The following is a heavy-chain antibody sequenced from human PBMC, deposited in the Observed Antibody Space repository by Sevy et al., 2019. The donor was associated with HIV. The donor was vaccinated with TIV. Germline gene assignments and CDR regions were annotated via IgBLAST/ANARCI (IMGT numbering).Heavy chain of an antibody. CDR3: AKVVAAPPGFDY. CDR2: ISGSGGST. V-gene: IGHV3-23*01. Sequence: GGSLRLSCAASGFTFSSCAMSWVRQAPGKGLEWVSGISGSGGSTYYADSVKGRFTISRDNSKNTLYLQMNSLRAEDTAVYYCAKVVAAPPGFDYWGQGTLVTVSS. CDR1: GFTFSSCA. J-gene: IGHJ4*02. D-gene: IGHD6-13*01.